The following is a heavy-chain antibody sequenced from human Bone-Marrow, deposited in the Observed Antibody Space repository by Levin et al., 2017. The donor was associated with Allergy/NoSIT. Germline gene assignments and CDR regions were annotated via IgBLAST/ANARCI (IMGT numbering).Heavy chain of an antibody. Sequence: PGGSLRLSCAASGFTFSSYSMNWVRQAPGKGLEWVSSISSSSSYIYYADSVKGRFTISRDNAKNSLYLQMNSLRAEDTAVYYCARKYSSSSHYYYGMDVWGQGTTVTVSS. CDR1: GFTFSSYS. CDR2: ISSSSSYI. V-gene: IGHV3-21*01. J-gene: IGHJ6*02. D-gene: IGHD6-6*01. CDR3: ARKYSSSSHYYYGMDV.